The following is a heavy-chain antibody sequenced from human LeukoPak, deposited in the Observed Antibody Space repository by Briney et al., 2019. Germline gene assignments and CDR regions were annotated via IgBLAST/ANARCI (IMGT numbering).Heavy chain of an antibody. V-gene: IGHV3-23*01. CDR2: ISGSGGST. CDR1: GFTFSSYA. D-gene: IGHD3-22*01. CDR3: AKVSETDYYDSSQAFDI. Sequence: AGGSLRLSCAASGFTFSSYAMSWVRQAPGKGLEWVSAISGSGGSTYYADSVKGRFTISRDNSKNTLYLQMNSLRAEDTAVYYCAKVSETDYYDSSQAFDIWGQGTMVTVSS. J-gene: IGHJ3*02.